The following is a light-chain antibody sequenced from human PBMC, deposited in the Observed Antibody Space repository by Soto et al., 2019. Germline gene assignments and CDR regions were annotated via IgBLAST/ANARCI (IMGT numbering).Light chain of an antibody. CDR1: SSDVGGYNY. CDR3: SSYTSRSTYVG. CDR2: EVS. V-gene: IGLV2-14*01. Sequence: QSVLTQPASVSGSPGQSITISCTGTSSDVGGYNYVSWYQQHPGKAPKLMIYEVSNRPSGVSNRFSGSKSGNTASLTISGLQAEDEADYYCSSYTSRSTYVGCGGRNNLT. J-gene: IGLJ2*01.